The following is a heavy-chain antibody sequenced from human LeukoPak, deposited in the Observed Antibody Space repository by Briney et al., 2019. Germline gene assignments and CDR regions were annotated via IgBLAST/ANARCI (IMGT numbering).Heavy chain of an antibody. D-gene: IGHD3-9*01. CDR3: AFRLRYFDWLTPDYYYYGMDV. CDR2: ISPNSGGT. Sequence: ASVKVSCKASGYTFTGYYMHWVRQAPGQGLEWMGWISPNSGGTNYAQKFQGRVTMTRDTSISTAYMELSRLRSDDTAVYYCAFRLRYFDWLTPDYYYYGMDVWGQGTTVTVSS. J-gene: IGHJ6*02. CDR1: GYTFTGYY. V-gene: IGHV1-2*02.